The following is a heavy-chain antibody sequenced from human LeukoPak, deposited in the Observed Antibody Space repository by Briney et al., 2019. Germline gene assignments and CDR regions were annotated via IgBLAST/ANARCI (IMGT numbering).Heavy chain of an antibody. Sequence: SQTLSLTCTVSGGSISSYYWSWIRQPPGKGLEWIGYIYHSGSTYYNPSLKSRVTISVDRSKNQFSLKLSSVTAADTAVYYCARLGSTQHYYGSGTLDYWGQGTLVTVSS. J-gene: IGHJ4*02. V-gene: IGHV4-30-2*01. CDR3: ARLGSTQHYYGSGTLDY. D-gene: IGHD3-10*01. CDR1: GGSISSYY. CDR2: IYHSGST.